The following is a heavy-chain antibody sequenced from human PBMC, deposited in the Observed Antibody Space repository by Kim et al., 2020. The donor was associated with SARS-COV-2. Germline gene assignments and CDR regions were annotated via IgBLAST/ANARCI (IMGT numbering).Heavy chain of an antibody. Sequence: GGSLRLSCAASGFIFSTSAMNWVRQAPGRGLEWVSGLRDDGSTFYADSVKGRFTISRDNSKSAVYLQMNSLRAEDTAAYYCVSGCRGDCLSSGFDYWGKGSLVTVSS. CDR3: VSGCRGDCLSSGFDY. D-gene: IGHD2-21*02. CDR1: GFIFSTSA. V-gene: IGHV3-23*01. J-gene: IGHJ4*02. CDR2: LRDDGST.